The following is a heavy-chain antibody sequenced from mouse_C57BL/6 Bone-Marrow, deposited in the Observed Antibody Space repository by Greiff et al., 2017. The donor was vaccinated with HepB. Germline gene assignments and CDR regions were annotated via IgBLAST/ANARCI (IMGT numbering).Heavy chain of an antibody. Sequence: EVQLQQSGAELVKPGASVKLSCTASGFNIKDYYMHWVKQRTEQGLEWIGRIDPEDGETKYAPKFQGKATITADTSSNTACLQLSSLTSEDTAVYYCARLLRYPAWFAYWGQGTLVTVSA. CDR1: GFNIKDYY. D-gene: IGHD1-1*01. CDR3: ARLLRYPAWFAY. V-gene: IGHV14-2*01. J-gene: IGHJ3*01. CDR2: IDPEDGET.